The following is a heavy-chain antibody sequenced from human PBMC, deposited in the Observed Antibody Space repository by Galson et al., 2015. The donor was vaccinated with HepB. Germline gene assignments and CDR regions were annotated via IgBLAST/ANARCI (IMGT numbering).Heavy chain of an antibody. CDR1: GFTFTTYT. CDR2: VSTGGTSL. CDR3: ASRYCTTTSCSHFDY. J-gene: IGHJ4*02. Sequence: SLRLSCAASGFTFTTYTMNWVRQAPGKGLEWVSSVSTGGTSLYYADSVKGRFTISRDNAKNSLYLQMNSLRAEDTAVYFCASRYCTTTSCSHFDYWGQGTLVTVSS. D-gene: IGHD2-2*01. V-gene: IGHV3-21*01.